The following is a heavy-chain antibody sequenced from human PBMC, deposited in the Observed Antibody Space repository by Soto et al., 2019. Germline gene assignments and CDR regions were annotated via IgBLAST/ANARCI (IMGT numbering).Heavy chain of an antibody. Sequence: EVQLVESGGALVQPGRSLRLSCAASGFSFGDYAMHWVRQAPGKGLEWVSGISWKSASIGYADSVKGRFTISRDNAKKSLYLQMNNLRAEDTALYYCAKSTGGTANGLDVWGQGTAVTVSS. D-gene: IGHD2-8*02. CDR3: AKSTGGTANGLDV. J-gene: IGHJ6*02. CDR1: GFSFGDYA. CDR2: ISWKSASI. V-gene: IGHV3-9*01.